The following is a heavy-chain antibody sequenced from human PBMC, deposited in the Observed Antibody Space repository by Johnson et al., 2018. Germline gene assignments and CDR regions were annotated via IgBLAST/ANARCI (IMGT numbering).Heavy chain of an antibody. CDR3: ARRQWRVPGYQYYMDV. CDR2: IGAGSVHI. V-gene: IGHV3-21*06. D-gene: IGHD6-19*01. Sequence: VQLQESGGGLVKXGGSXRLXCEASGFSFNVYSMTSVRQAPGKGLEWVSFIGAGSVHIHYADSVRGRFTISRDNAKNSLYLQMRALRVEDTAIYFCARRQWRVPGYQYYMDVWGKGTTVTVSS. CDR1: GFSFNVYS. J-gene: IGHJ6*03.